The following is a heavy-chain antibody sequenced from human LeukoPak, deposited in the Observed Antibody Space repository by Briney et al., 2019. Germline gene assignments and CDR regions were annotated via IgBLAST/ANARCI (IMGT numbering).Heavy chain of an antibody. J-gene: IGHJ4*02. CDR3: AKGASSTWYYFDY. CDR2: IIGSGGSA. Sequence: GGSLTLSCAASGFTFSSYAMNWVRQAPGKGLEWVSTIIGSGGSAYYADSVKGRFTISRDNSKNTLYLQMNSLRAEDTAVYYCAKGASSTWYYFDYWGQGTLVTVSS. V-gene: IGHV3-23*01. D-gene: IGHD6-13*01. CDR1: GFTFSSYA.